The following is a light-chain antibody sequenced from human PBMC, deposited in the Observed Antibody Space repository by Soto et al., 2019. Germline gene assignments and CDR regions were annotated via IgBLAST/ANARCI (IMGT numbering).Light chain of an antibody. CDR1: QSVSSSY. CDR3: QQYNNWPPWT. Sequence: EIVLSQSLGTLSLYPGERATLSCRASQSVSSSYLAWYQQKPGQAPRLLIYGASSRATGIPARFSGSGSGTEFTLTISSLQSEDFAVYYCQQYNNWPPWTFGQGSKVDVK. J-gene: IGKJ1*01. V-gene: IGKV3D-15*01. CDR2: GAS.